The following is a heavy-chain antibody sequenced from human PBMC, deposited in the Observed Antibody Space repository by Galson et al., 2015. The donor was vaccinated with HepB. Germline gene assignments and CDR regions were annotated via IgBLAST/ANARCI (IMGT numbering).Heavy chain of an antibody. V-gene: IGHV3-30*03. J-gene: IGHJ6*02. CDR1: GFTFSSYG. Sequence: SLRLSCAASGFTFSSYGMHWVRQAPGKGLEWVAVISYDGSNKYYADSVKGRFTISRDNSKNTLYLQMNSLRAEDTAVYYCARRYNTYYDFWSGYYRDYYGMDVWGQGTTVTVSS. CDR2: ISYDGSNK. CDR3: ARRYNTYYDFWSGYYRDYYGMDV. D-gene: IGHD3-3*01.